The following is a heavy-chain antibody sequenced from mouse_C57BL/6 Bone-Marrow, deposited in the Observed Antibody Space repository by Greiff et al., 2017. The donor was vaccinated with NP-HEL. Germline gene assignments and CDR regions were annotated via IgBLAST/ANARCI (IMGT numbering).Heavy chain of an antibody. D-gene: IGHD2-2*01. V-gene: IGHV1-62-2*01. Sequence: VQLQESGAELVKPGASVKLSCKASGYTFTEYTIHWVKQRPGQGLEWIGWFYPGSGSIKYNEKFKDKATLTVDKSSSTFYMELSRLTSEDSAVYFCARWFCGYDDDGRYYFDYWGQGTTLTVSS. J-gene: IGHJ2*01. CDR2: FYPGSGSI. CDR3: ARWFCGYDDDGRYYFDY. CDR1: GYTFTEYT.